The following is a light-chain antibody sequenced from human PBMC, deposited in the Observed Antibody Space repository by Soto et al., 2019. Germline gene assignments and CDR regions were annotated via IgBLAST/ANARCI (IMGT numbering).Light chain of an antibody. CDR1: QSVSSSY. CDR3: QQYGSSST. V-gene: IGKV3-20*01. J-gene: IGKJ5*01. CDR2: GAS. Sequence: EILLTQSPGTLSVSQGERATLSLRASQSVSSSYLAWYQQKPGQAPRLLIYGASSRPTGIPDRFSGSGSGTDFTLTISRLEPEDFAVYYCQQYGSSSTFGQGTRLEIK.